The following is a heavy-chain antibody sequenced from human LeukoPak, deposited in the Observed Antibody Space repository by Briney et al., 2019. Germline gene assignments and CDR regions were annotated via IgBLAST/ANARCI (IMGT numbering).Heavy chain of an antibody. CDR2: IYYSGST. J-gene: IGHJ6*03. V-gene: IGHV4-59*01. CDR3: AREEYSSPRIYYMDV. Sequence: SETLSLTCTVSGGSISSYYWSWIRQPPGKGLEWIGYIYYSGSTNYNPSLKSRVTISVDTSKNQFSLKLSSVTAADTAVYYCAREEYSSPRIYYMDVWGKGTTVTVSS. D-gene: IGHD6-6*01. CDR1: GGSISSYY.